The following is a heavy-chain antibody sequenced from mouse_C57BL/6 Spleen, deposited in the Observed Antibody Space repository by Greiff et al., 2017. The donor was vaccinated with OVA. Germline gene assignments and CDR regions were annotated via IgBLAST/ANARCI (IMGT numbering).Heavy chain of an antibody. Sequence: EVMLVESGEGLVKPGGSLKLSCAASGFTFSSYAMSWVRQTPEKRLEWVAYLSSGGDYIYYADTVKGRFTISRDNARNTLYLQMSSLKSEDTAMYYCTREGITTGAFDYWGQGTTLTVSS. CDR3: TREGITTGAFDY. J-gene: IGHJ2*01. CDR1: GFTFSSYA. V-gene: IGHV5-9-1*02. D-gene: IGHD2-4*01. CDR2: LSSGGDYI.